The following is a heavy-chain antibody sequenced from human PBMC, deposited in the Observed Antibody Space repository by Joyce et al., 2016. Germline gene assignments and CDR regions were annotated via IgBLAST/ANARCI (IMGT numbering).Heavy chain of an antibody. J-gene: IGHJ6*02. CDR1: GFTFGTYW. V-gene: IGHV3-7*01. CDR3: ARDVHVVVTAGYYYGMDV. CDR2: IKQEGSEK. Sequence: EVKLVESGGGLVQPGGSLRLSCEASGFTFGTYWMSWVRQAPGKGGEWVANIKQEGSEKYYVESVKGRFTISRDNAKNSLYLQKNSLRAEDTAVYYCARDVHVVVTAGYYYGMDVWGQGATVTVSS. D-gene: IGHD2-2*01.